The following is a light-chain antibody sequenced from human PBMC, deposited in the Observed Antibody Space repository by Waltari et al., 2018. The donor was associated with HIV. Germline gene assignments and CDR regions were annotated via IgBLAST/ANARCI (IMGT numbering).Light chain of an antibody. CDR3: QQYDNLPPRLT. CDR2: DAS. J-gene: IGKJ4*01. CDR1: QDINNF. V-gene: IGKV1-33*01. Sequence: DIQMTQSPSSLSASVGDRVTITCQASQDINNFLNWYQQKPGKAPKLLIYDASNLETGVPSRFSGRGSGTDFTFTISSLWPEDFATYYCQQYDNLPPRLTFGGGTKVEIK.